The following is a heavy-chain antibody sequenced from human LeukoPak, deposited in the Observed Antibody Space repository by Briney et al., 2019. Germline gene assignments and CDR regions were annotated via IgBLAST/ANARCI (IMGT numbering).Heavy chain of an antibody. V-gene: IGHV4-59*01. D-gene: IGHD6-19*01. CDR1: GGSISSYY. CDR3: AGGQWLVPGY. Sequence: SETLSLTCTVSGGSISSYYWSWIRQPPGKGLEWIGYIYYSGSTNYNPSLKSRVTISVDTSKNQFSLKLSSVTAADTAVYYCAGGQWLVPGYWGQGTLVTVSS. J-gene: IGHJ4*02. CDR2: IYYSGST.